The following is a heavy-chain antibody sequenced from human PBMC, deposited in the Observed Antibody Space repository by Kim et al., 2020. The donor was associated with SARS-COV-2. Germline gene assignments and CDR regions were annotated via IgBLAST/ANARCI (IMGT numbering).Heavy chain of an antibody. D-gene: IGHD6-19*01. J-gene: IGHJ1*01. CDR1: GASMSRYY. CDR3: ARRGHSSGWGLLDT. Sequence: SETLSLTCNVSGASMSRYYWTWIRQPPGKGLEWIGYISNSGTVNYNLSLKSRVTISRDTSKNLLSLNLTSVTAADTAVYYCARRGHSSGWGLLDTWGQGTLVTVSS. CDR2: ISNSGTV. V-gene: IGHV4-59*08.